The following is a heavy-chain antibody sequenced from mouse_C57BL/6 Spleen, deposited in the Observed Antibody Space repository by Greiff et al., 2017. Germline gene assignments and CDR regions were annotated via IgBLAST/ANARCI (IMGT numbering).Heavy chain of an antibody. Sequence: QVQLQQSGAELVRPGASVTLSCKASGYTFTDYEMHWVKQTPVHGLEWIGAIDPETGGTAYNQKFKGKAILTADKSSSTAYMELRSLTSEDSAGYYCTRATMVRYFDVWGTGTTVTVSS. D-gene: IGHD2-2*01. J-gene: IGHJ1*03. CDR1: GYTFTDYE. V-gene: IGHV1-15*01. CDR2: IDPETGGT. CDR3: TRATMVRYFDV.